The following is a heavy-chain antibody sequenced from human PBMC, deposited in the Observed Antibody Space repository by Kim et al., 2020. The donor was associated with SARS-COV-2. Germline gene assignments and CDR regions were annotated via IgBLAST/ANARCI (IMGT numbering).Heavy chain of an antibody. CDR1: GGSISSGGYY. D-gene: IGHD2-8*02. V-gene: IGHV4-31*03. Sequence: SETLSLTCTVSGGSISSGGYYWSWIRQHPGKGLEWIGYIYYSGSTYYNPSLKSRVTISVDTSKNQFSLKLSSVTAADTAVYYCARDLVLGHWYFDLWGRGTLVTVSS. CDR2: IYYSGST. J-gene: IGHJ2*01. CDR3: ARDLVLGHWYFDL.